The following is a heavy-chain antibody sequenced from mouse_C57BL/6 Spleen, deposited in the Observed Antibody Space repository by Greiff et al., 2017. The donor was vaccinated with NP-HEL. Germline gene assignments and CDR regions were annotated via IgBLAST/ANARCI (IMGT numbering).Heavy chain of an antibody. CDR2: ISSGGDYI. J-gene: IGHJ1*03. Sequence: EVHLVESGEGLVKPGGSLKLSCAASGFTFSSYAMSWVRQTPEKRLEWVAYISSGGDYIYYADTVKGRFTISRDNARNTLYLQMSSLKSEDTAMYYCTRDYGSSWENWYFDVWGTGTTVTVSS. V-gene: IGHV5-9-1*02. CDR3: TRDYGSSWENWYFDV. D-gene: IGHD1-1*01. CDR1: GFTFSSYA.